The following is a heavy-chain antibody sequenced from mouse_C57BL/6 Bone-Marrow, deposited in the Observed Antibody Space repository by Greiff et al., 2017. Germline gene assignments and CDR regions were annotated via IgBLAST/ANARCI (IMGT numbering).Heavy chain of an antibody. Sequence: VQLQQPGAELVMPGASVKLSCKASGYTFTSYWMHWVKQRPGQGLEWIGEIDPSDSYTNYNQKFKGKSTLTVDKSSSTAYMQLSSLTSEDCAVYYCAITTVVATRDWYVDVWGTGTTVTVSS. D-gene: IGHD1-1*01. J-gene: IGHJ1*03. CDR2: IDPSDSYT. V-gene: IGHV1-69*01. CDR3: AITTVVATRDWYVDV. CDR1: GYTFTSYW.